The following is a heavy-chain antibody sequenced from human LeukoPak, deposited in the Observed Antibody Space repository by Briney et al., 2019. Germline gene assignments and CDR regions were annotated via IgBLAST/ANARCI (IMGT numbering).Heavy chain of an antibody. D-gene: IGHD3-22*01. J-gene: IGHJ3*02. Sequence: SETMSLTCTVSGGSISSYYWSWIRQPPGKGLEWIGYIYYSGSTNYNPSLKSRVTISVDTSKNQFSLKLSSVTAADTAVYYCARAGYYYDSSGYNYDAFDIWGQGTMVTVSS. CDR1: GGSISSYY. CDR3: ARAGYYYDSSGYNYDAFDI. CDR2: IYYSGST. V-gene: IGHV4-59*01.